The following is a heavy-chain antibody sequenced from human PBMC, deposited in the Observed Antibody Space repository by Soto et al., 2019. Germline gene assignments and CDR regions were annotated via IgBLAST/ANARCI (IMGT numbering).Heavy chain of an antibody. Sequence: ASVKVSCKASGYTFTSYDINWVRQATGQGLEWMGWRNPNSGNTGYAQKFQGRVTMTRNTSISTAYMELSSLRSEDTAVYYCARAWTGWGTSDYWFDPWGEGTLVTVSS. V-gene: IGHV1-8*01. CDR1: GYTFTSYD. D-gene: IGHD3-9*01. CDR3: ARAWTGWGTSDYWFDP. J-gene: IGHJ5*02. CDR2: RNPNSGNT.